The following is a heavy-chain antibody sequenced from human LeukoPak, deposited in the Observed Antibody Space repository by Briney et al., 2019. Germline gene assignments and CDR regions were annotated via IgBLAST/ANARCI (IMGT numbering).Heavy chain of an antibody. CDR2: ISSSGTSI. CDR1: GFTFSDYY. D-gene: IGHD6-19*01. Sequence: PGGSLRLSCAASGFTFSDYYMSWIRQAPGKGLEWVSYISSSGTSIYYADSVKGRFTISRDNSKNTLYLQMNSLRAEDTAVYYCAKDYSSGWTEYFQHWGQGTLVTVSS. V-gene: IGHV3-11*04. J-gene: IGHJ1*01. CDR3: AKDYSSGWTEYFQH.